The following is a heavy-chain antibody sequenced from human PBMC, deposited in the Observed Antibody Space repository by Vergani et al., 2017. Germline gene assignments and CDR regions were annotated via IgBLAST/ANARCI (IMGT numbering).Heavy chain of an antibody. D-gene: IGHD6-19*01. CDR3: ARGGLAVAGTGGRFDY. CDR2: INHSGST. J-gene: IGHJ4*02. CDR1: GGSFSGYY. V-gene: IGHV4-34*01. Sequence: QVQLPQWGAGLLKPSETLSLTCAVYGGSFSGYYWSWIRQPPGKGLEWIGEINHSGSTSYNPSLKSRVTISVDTSKNQFSLKLSSVPAADTAVYYCARGGLAVAGTGGRFDYWGQGTLVTVSS.